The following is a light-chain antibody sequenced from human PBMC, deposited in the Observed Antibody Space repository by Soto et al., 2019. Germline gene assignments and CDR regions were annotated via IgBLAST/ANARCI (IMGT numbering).Light chain of an antibody. V-gene: IGKV4-1*01. CDR1: QSVLNNSNNKNY. Sequence: DIVMTQSPDSLAVSLGERATINCKSSQSVLNNSNNKNYLAWYQQKPGQPPQLLICWASSRESGVPDRFSGSGSGTDFTLTISSLQAEDVAFYFCQQYYTTPRTFXQGTKLDIK. J-gene: IGKJ1*01. CDR2: WAS. CDR3: QQYYTTPRT.